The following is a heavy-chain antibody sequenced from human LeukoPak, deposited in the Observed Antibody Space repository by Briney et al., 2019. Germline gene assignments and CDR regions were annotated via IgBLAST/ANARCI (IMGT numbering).Heavy chain of an antibody. J-gene: IGHJ6*03. V-gene: IGHV1-18*01. D-gene: IGHD2-2*01. CDR1: GYTCTSYG. CDR2: INTYNGKR. Sequence: GASVKVSCKASGYTCTSYGFSWVRQAPGQGLEWMGWINTYNGKRNYAQTLQDRVTITTDTSTSTAYMELRSMRSDDTTVNYWARDAGYCSSTSCRVYYYYMDVWGKGTTATVS. CDR3: ARDAGYCSSTSCRVYYYYMDV.